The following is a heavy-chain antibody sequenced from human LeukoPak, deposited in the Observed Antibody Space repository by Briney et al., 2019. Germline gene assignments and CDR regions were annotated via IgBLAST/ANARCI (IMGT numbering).Heavy chain of an antibody. CDR2: MYNSGSA. V-gene: IGHV4-59*13. D-gene: IGHD1-20*01. CDR1: GGSISSYY. J-gene: IGHJ6*03. Sequence: SETLSLTCSVSGGSISSYYWSWIRQPPGKGLEWIGYMYNSGSANYNPSLKSRVTISLDTSKNQFSLKLNSVTAADTAVYFCARGSISGTRIYYYYYLDVWGKGTTVSISS. CDR3: ARGSISGTRIYYYYYLDV.